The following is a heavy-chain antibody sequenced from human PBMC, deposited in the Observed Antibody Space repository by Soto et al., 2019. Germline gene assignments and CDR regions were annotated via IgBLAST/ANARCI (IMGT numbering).Heavy chain of an antibody. J-gene: IGHJ4*02. V-gene: IGHV4-31*03. CDR3: ARGGVDYYDSSGYYFSPYYFDY. D-gene: IGHD3-22*01. CDR1: GDSISSSGYY. Sequence: SETLSLTCTVSGDSISSSGYYWIWIRQHPGKGLEWIGYIYYSGSTYYNPSLKSRVTISVDTSKNQFSLKLSSVTAADTAVYYCARGGVDYYDSSGYYFSPYYFDYWGQGTLVTVSS. CDR2: IYYSGST.